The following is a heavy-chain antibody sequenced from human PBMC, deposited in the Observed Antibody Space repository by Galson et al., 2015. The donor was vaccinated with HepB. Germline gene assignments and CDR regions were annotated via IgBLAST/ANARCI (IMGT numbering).Heavy chain of an antibody. CDR3: ARGGSSGYYSRFDF. CDR1: GGPISSYY. Sequence: ETLSLTCTVSGGPISSYYWSWIRQPAGKGLEWIGRIYTSGGTTYNPSLKSRVTMSVDTSKNQFSLRLTSMTAADMAVYYCARGGSSGYYSRFDFWGQGIQVTVSS. D-gene: IGHD3-22*01. CDR2: IYTSGGT. V-gene: IGHV4-4*07. J-gene: IGHJ4*02.